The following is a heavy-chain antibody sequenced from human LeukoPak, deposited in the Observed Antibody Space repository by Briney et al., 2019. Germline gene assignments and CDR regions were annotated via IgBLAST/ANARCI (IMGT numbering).Heavy chain of an antibody. J-gene: IGHJ4*01. V-gene: IGHV1-2*02. D-gene: IGHD4-11*01. CDR3: ARGLGLDY. Sequence: ASVKVSCKASGYSLHAYYMHWVRQAPGQGLEWMGWINPSSGGTKYAQKFQGRVTMARDTSISTTYMELSRLTSDDTAVYYCARGLGLDYWGQGTRVTVSS. CDR1: GYSLHAYY. CDR2: INPSSGGT.